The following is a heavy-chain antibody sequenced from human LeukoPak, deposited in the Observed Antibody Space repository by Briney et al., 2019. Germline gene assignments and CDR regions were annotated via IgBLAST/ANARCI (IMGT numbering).Heavy chain of an antibody. D-gene: IGHD1-26*01. J-gene: IGHJ4*02. Sequence: SETLSLACTVSGGSINSGTFYWGWIGQSPGKGLEWIGSMYYDRSSYDNPSLTSRVTTCVDTSKNQFSLKLTSVPAADTAVYFCARRSDSGSDDGEDYFDYWGQGTLVTVSS. CDR2: MYYDRSS. CDR1: GGSINSGTFY. V-gene: IGHV4-39*01. CDR3: ARRSDSGSDDGEDYFDY.